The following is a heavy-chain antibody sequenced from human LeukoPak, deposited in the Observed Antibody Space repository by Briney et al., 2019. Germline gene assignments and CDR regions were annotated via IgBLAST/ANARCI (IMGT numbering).Heavy chain of an antibody. CDR2: IYTSGST. J-gene: IGHJ4*02. D-gene: IGHD4-23*01. CDR1: GGSISSGSYY. Sequence: SETLSLTCTVSGGSISSGSYYWSWIRQPAGKGLEWIGRIYTSGSTNYNPSLKSRVTLSVDTSKNQFSLKLSSVTAADTAVYYCAGYGGNRFDYWGQGTLVTVSS. V-gene: IGHV4-61*02. CDR3: AGYGGNRFDY.